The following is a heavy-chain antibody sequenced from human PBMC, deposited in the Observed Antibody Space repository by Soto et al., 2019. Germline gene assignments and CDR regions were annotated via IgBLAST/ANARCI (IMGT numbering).Heavy chain of an antibody. CDR1: GGSISSYY. V-gene: IGHV4-59*01. CDR2: IFYTGST. Sequence: PSETLSLTCTVSGGSISSYYWSWIRKPPGKGLEWIGYIFYTGSTDYNPSLKSRVTISIDTSKNQFSLRVEDTAVYYCAKDQGGYSYGRNGMDVWGQGTTVTVSS. D-gene: IGHD5-18*01. CDR3: AKDQGGYSYGRNGMDV. J-gene: IGHJ6*02.